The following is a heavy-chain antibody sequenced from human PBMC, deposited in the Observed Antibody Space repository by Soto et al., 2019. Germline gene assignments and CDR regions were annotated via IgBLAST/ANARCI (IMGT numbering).Heavy chain of an antibody. Sequence: GGSLRLSCAASGFTFSSYSMNWVRQAPGKGLEWVSYISSSSSTIYYADFVKGRFTISRDNAKNSLYLQMNSLRDEDTAVYYCARGEGWDIVVMDAFDIWGQGTMVTVSS. CDR3: ARGEGWDIVVMDAFDI. J-gene: IGHJ3*02. V-gene: IGHV3-48*02. D-gene: IGHD2-21*01. CDR1: GFTFSSYS. CDR2: ISSSSSTI.